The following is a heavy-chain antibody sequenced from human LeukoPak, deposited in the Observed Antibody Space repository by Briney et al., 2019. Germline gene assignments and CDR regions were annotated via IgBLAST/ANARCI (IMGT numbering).Heavy chain of an antibody. V-gene: IGHV3-23*01. D-gene: IGHD6-19*01. Sequence: GGSLRLSCAASGFTFSSYSMNWVRQAPGKGLEWVSAINDSGGSTYYADSVKGRFTISRDNSKNTLYLQMNSLRAEDTAVYYCAKPAISSRGWYYDYWGQGTLVAVSS. CDR3: AKPAISSRGWYYDY. J-gene: IGHJ4*02. CDR2: INDSGGST. CDR1: GFTFSSYS.